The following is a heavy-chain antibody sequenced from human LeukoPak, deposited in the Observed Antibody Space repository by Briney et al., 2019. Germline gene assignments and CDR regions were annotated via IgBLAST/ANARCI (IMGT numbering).Heavy chain of an antibody. CDR1: GYTFTSYD. J-gene: IGHJ4*02. V-gene: IGHV1-8*01. Sequence: ASAKVSCKASGYTFTSYDINWVRQATGQGLEWMGWMNPNSGNTGYAQKFQGRVTMTRDTSISTAYMELSRLRSDDTAVYYCARVKSSSGWPYYFDYWGQGTLVTVSS. CDR3: ARVKSSSGWPYYFDY. CDR2: MNPNSGNT. D-gene: IGHD6-19*01.